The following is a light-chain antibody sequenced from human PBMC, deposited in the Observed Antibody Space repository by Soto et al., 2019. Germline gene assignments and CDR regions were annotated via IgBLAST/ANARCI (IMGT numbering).Light chain of an antibody. CDR1: QGISSW. V-gene: IGKV1-12*01. CDR2: AAS. J-gene: IGKJ1*01. CDR3: LQVYSFPRT. Sequence: QMTEPPAVASPPVGYRANITCRASQGISSWLAWYQQKPGKAPKLLIYAASSLQSGVPSRFSGSGSGTDFTLTISSLQPEDFASYFCLQVYSFPRTFGLGTKVDI.